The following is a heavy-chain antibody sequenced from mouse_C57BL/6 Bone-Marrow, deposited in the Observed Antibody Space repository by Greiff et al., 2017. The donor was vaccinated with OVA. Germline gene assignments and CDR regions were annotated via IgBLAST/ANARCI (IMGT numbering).Heavy chain of an antibody. Sequence: VKLMESGAELARPGASVKLSCKASGYTFTSYGISWVKQRTGQGLEWIGEIYPRSGNTYYNEKFKGKATLTADKSSSTAYMELRSLTSEDSAVYFCARLGYYGSRQFAYWGQGTLVTVSA. CDR2: IYPRSGNT. J-gene: IGHJ3*01. D-gene: IGHD1-1*01. CDR3: ARLGYYGSRQFAY. V-gene: IGHV1-81*01. CDR1: GYTFTSYG.